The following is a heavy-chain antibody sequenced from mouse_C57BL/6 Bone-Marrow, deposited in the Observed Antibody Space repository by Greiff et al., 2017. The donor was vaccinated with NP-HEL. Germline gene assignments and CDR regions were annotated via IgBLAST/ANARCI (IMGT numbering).Heavy chain of an antibody. Sequence: VQLKESGPELVKPGASVKISCKASGYAFSSSWMNWVKQRPGKGLEWIGRIYPGDGDTNYNGKFKGKATLTADKSSSTAYMQLSSLTSEDSAVYFCARSYSHSFSDYWGQGTSVTVSS. V-gene: IGHV1-82*01. CDR2: IYPGDGDT. CDR3: ARSYSHSFSDY. CDR1: GYAFSSSW. D-gene: IGHD2-12*01. J-gene: IGHJ4*01.